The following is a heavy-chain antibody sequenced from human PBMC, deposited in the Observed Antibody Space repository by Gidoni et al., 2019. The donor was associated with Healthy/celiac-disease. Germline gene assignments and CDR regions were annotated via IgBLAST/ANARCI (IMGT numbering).Heavy chain of an antibody. J-gene: IGHJ4*02. D-gene: IGHD2-15*01. CDR3: ASEGVVVVAAPFDY. V-gene: IGHV3-30-3*01. CDR1: GFTSSSYA. Sequence: QVQLVESGGGVVQPGRSPRLCWAAPGFTSSSYAMHWVRQAPGKGLEWVAVISYDGSNKYYADAVKGRFTISRDNSKNTLYLQMNSLRAEDTAVYYCASEGVVVVAAPFDYWGQGTLVTVSS. CDR2: ISYDGSNK.